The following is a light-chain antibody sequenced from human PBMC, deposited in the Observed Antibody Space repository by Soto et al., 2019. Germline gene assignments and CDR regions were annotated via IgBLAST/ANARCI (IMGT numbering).Light chain of an antibody. CDR1: QSVSNN. V-gene: IGKV3-11*01. CDR3: QQRSTWPRYT. Sequence: EIVLTQSPGTLSLSPGERATLSCRASQSVSNNLAWYQQKPGQAPRLLIYDASNRASGIPARFSGGGSGTDFTLTIRSLEPEDFAVYYCQQRSTWPRYTFGQGTKLEI. CDR2: DAS. J-gene: IGKJ2*01.